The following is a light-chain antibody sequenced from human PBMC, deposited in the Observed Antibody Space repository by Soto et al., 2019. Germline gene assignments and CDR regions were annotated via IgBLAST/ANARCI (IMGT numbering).Light chain of an antibody. CDR2: GAS. CDR3: QQYGSLSWT. J-gene: IGKJ1*01. Sequence: IVLTQSPGTLSLSPGERATLSCRSSQSVSSSYLAWYQQKPGQAPRLLIYGASSRATDIPDRFSGSGSGTDFTLTISRLEPEDFAVYYCQQYGSLSWTFGQGSKV. V-gene: IGKV3-20*01. CDR1: QSVSSSY.